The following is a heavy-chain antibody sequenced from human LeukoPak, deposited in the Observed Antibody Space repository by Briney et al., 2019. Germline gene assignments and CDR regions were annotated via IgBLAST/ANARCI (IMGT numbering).Heavy chain of an antibody. CDR3: AKKSGYYDSSGYYYPGGFQH. D-gene: IGHD3-22*01. Sequence: GGSLRLSCTASGFTFSDYGMHWVRQPPGKGLEWVAIIWYDGSNKKYEDSVKGRFTISRDNSKNTLYLQMNSLRAEDTAVYYCAKKSGYYDSSGYYYPGGFQHWGQGTLVIVSS. V-gene: IGHV3-33*06. J-gene: IGHJ1*01. CDR1: GFTFSDYG. CDR2: IWYDGSNK.